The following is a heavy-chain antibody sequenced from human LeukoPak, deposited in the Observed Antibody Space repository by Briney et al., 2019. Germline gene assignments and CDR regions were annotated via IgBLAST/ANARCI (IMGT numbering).Heavy chain of an antibody. J-gene: IGHJ4*02. CDR2: VNPQGTAT. D-gene: IGHD6-19*01. CDR3: ARARWSSTGWFLGY. Sequence: PGGSLRLSCAASGFTFSSYWMHWVRQAPGKGLVWVSRVNPQGTATTYADSVKGRFTISRDNAKDALHLQMDNLRVEDTAVYYCARARWSSTGWFLGYWSQGTLVTVSS. V-gene: IGHV3-74*03. CDR1: GFTFSSYW.